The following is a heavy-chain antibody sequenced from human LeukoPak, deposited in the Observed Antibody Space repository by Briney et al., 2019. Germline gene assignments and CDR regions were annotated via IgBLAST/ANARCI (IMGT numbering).Heavy chain of an antibody. CDR1: GCSFTSYW. CDR3: AAFPRYYDSSVYSPRIDY. Sequence: VEAPKTSCNGSGCSFTSYWLGWVRQIPGKGTEWEWIILFEVGDTRYSASFHSQLTLSAEKTISTAYLKWSCLQASDTVMYYCAAFPRYYDSSVYSPRIDYW. D-gene: IGHD3-22*01. CDR2: ILFEVGDT. V-gene: IGHV5-51*01. J-gene: IGHJ4*01.